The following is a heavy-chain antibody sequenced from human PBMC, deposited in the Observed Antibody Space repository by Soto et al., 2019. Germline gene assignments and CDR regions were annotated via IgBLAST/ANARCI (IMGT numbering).Heavy chain of an antibody. CDR3: ARDLAEVDVAALPGYYGMDV. CDR1: GYTFTGYY. J-gene: IGHJ6*02. D-gene: IGHD6-6*01. V-gene: IGHV1-2*02. Sequence: QVQLVQSGAEVKKPGASVKVSCKASGYTFTGYYMHWVRQAPGQGLEWMGWINPNSGGTNYAQKFQGRVTMTRDTSISTAYMELSRLRSGDTAVYYCARDLAEVDVAALPGYYGMDVWGQGTTVTVSS. CDR2: INPNSGGT.